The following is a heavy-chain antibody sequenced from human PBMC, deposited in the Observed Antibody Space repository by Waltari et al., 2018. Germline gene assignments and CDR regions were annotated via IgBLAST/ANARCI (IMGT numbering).Heavy chain of an antibody. J-gene: IGHJ3*02. D-gene: IGHD3-22*01. CDR2: ISWNSGSI. Sequence: EVQLVASGGGLVQPGRSLRLSCAASGFPFDDYAMHWVRQAPGKGLEWVSGISWNSGSIGYADSVKGRFTISRDNAKNSLYLQMNSLRAEDTALYYCAKGGSSGYLEDAFDIWGQGTMVTVSS. CDR3: AKGGSSGYLEDAFDI. CDR1: GFPFDDYA. V-gene: IGHV3-9*01.